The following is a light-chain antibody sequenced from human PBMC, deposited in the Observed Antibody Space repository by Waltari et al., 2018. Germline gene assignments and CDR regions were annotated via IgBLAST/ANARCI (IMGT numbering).Light chain of an antibody. CDR3: YSRDSRDTTGDQYV. Sequence: SSELTQDPAVSVALGQTVRITCQGDSLRKNFPSWYTQRPGQAPLLVIFAKKNRPSGIPDRFSGSSSGDTASLTITGAQAEDEADYYCYSRDSRDTTGDQYVFGTGTKVTVL. V-gene: IGLV3-19*01. J-gene: IGLJ1*01. CDR1: SLRKNF. CDR2: AKK.